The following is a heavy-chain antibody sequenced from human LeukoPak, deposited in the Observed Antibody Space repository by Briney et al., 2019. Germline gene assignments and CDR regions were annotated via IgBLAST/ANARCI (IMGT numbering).Heavy chain of an antibody. CDR2: IYYSGST. CDR3: ASSMITFGGVIVYFDY. Sequence: SETLSLTCTVSGGSIRSYYWSWIRQPPRKGLEWIVYIYYSGSTDYNPSLKSRVTISVDTSNNQFSLKLSSVAAADTAVYFCASSMITFGGVIVYFDYWGQGTLVTVSS. V-gene: IGHV4-59*08. J-gene: IGHJ4*02. CDR1: GGSIRSYY. D-gene: IGHD3-16*02.